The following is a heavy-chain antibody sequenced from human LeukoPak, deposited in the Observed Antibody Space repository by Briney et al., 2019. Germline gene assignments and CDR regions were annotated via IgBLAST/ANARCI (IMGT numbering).Heavy chain of an antibody. CDR3: ASHPTSCYSCGWFDP. D-gene: IGHD2-2*02. CDR1: GGTFSSYA. V-gene: IGHV1-69*05. Sequence: GASVKVSCKASGGTFSSYAISWVRQAPGQGLEWMGGIIPIFGTANYAQKFQGRVTITTDESTSTAYMELSSLRSEDTAVYYCASHPTSCYSCGWFDPWGQGTLVTVSS. CDR2: IIPIFGTA. J-gene: IGHJ5*02.